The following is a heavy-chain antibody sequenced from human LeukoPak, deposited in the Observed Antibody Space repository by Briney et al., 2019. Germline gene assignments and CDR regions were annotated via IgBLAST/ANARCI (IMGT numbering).Heavy chain of an antibody. V-gene: IGHV3-49*04. Sequence: GGSLRLSCTASGFTFGDYAMSWVRQAPGKGLEWVGFIRSKAYGGTTEYAASVKGRFTISRDDSKSIAYLQMNSLKTEDTAVYYCTRDVGATMVRGVINYYMDVWGKGTTVTISS. CDR2: IRSKAYGGTT. CDR3: TRDVGATMVRGVINYYMDV. J-gene: IGHJ6*03. D-gene: IGHD3-10*01. CDR1: GFTFGDYA.